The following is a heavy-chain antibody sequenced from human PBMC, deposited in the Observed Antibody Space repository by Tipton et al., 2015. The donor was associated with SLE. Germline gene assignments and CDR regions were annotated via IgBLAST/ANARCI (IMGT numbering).Heavy chain of an antibody. CDR3: ARGGRAAATWFDP. V-gene: IGHV3-66*02. D-gene: IGHD6-13*01. CDR1: GFTLSNYW. J-gene: IGHJ5*02. Sequence: SLRLSCAASGFTLSNYWMSWVRQAPGKGLEWVSVIYSGGSTYYADSVKGRFTISRDNSKNTLYLQMNSLRAEDTAVYYCARGGRAAATWFDPRGQGTLVTVSS. CDR2: IYSGGST.